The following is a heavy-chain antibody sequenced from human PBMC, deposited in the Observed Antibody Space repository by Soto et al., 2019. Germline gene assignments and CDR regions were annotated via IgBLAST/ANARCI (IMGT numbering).Heavy chain of an antibody. D-gene: IGHD4-17*01. V-gene: IGHV3-33*01. Sequence: GGSLRLSCAASGFTFSSYGMHWVRQAPGKGLEWVAVIWYDGSNKYYADSVKGRFTISRDNSKNTLYLQMNSLRAEDTAVYYCAREPYGDYYYYYMDVWGKGTTVTVSS. CDR1: GFTFSSYG. CDR3: AREPYGDYYYYYMDV. J-gene: IGHJ6*03. CDR2: IWYDGSNK.